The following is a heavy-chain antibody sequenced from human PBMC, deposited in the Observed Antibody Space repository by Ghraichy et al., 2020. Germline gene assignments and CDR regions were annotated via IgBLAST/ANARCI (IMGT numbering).Heavy chain of an antibody. J-gene: IGHJ4*02. CDR3: AGGYCSSTSCYKLDY. CDR1: GFTFSSYG. CDR2: IWYDGSNK. V-gene: IGHV3-33*01. Sequence: GGSLRLSCAASGFTFSSYGMHWVRQAPGKGLEWVAVIWYDGSNKYYADSVKGRFTISRDNSKNTLYLQMNSLRAEDTAVYYCAGGYCSSTSCYKLDYWGLGTLVTVSS. D-gene: IGHD2-2*02.